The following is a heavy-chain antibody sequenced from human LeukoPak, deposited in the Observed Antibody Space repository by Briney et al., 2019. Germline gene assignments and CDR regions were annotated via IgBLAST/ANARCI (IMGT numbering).Heavy chain of an antibody. J-gene: IGHJ5*02. D-gene: IGHD5-12*01. Sequence: GRSLRLSCAPSGFTFSDYTIHWARQAPGKGLEWVAVISYDEIKKYYADSVKGRFTISRHKSKNTLYLQWDMRKRQGMAVYYSVWATTYDYFDPWGQGTLVTVSS. CDR3: VWATTYDYFDP. CDR2: ISYDEIKK. V-gene: IGHV3-30-3*01. CDR1: GFTFSDYT.